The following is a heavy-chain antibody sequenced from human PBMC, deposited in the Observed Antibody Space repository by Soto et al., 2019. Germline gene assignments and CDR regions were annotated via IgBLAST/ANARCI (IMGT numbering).Heavy chain of an antibody. J-gene: IGHJ6*02. CDR1: GGTFSRKA. CDR3: ARSSTSSGADYYGVDV. V-gene: IGHV1-69*01. Sequence: QVQLVQSGAEVKRPGSSVKVSCKASGGTFSRKALSWLRQAPGQGFEWMGGLIPLFRTTNYAQNFQGRVTITADESATTAYMELSGLTSEDTAVYYCARSSTSSGADYYGVDVWGQGTTVTVSS. CDR2: LIPLFRTT. D-gene: IGHD6-6*01.